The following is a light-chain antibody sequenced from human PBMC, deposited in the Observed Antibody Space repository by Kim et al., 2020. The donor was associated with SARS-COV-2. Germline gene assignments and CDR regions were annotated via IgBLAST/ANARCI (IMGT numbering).Light chain of an antibody. Sequence: SYELTQPLSVSVALGQTARITCGGDNIGTKGVHWYQRKPGQAPVLVIYRSINRPSGIPERFSGSNSGNTATLTISRAQAGDEADYYCQVWDSPTVWVFGGGTQLTVL. CDR3: QVWDSPTVWV. CDR2: RSI. V-gene: IGLV3-9*01. J-gene: IGLJ3*02. CDR1: NIGTKG.